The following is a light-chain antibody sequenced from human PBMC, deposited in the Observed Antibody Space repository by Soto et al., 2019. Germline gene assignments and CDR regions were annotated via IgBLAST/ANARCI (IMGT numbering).Light chain of an antibody. V-gene: IGKV1-39*01. CDR3: QQDNMTPFT. CDR2: ASS. J-gene: IGKJ3*01. CDR1: QTVSNN. Sequence: DIQMTQSPSSLSASVGDRVTITCRTSQTVSNNLNWYQRKPGKAPSLLIYASSTLQSGVPSSFIGSGSETEFTLTISSLQPEDFATYYCQQDNMTPFTFGPGTKVDI.